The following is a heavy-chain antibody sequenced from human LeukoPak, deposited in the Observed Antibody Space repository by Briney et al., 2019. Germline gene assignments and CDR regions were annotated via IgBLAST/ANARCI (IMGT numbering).Heavy chain of an antibody. CDR3: ARVWELAVFDY. V-gene: IGHV4-59*01. D-gene: IGHD1-26*01. Sequence: SETLSLTCTVSGGSISSYYWSWIRQPPGKGLEWIGYIYYSGSTNYNPSLKSRVTISVDTSMNQFSLKLSSVTAADTAVYYCARVWELAVFDYWGQGTLVTVSS. CDR2: IYYSGST. J-gene: IGHJ4*02. CDR1: GGSISSYY.